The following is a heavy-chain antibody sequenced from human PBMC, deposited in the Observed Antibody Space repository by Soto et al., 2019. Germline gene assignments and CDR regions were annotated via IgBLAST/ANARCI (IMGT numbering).Heavy chain of an antibody. Sequence: SLTQSLTWAVYGGYFSGYYWLRISKTTGKGLEWIGEINHSGRTNYNPSLKSRVTISVDTSNNQFSLKLSSVTAADTALYYCARGRSGDSSGYYASVFDYWGQGTLVTVSS. CDR3: ARGRSGDSSGYYASVFDY. D-gene: IGHD3-22*01. V-gene: IGHV4-34*01. CDR1: GGYFSGYY. CDR2: INHSGRT. J-gene: IGHJ4*02.